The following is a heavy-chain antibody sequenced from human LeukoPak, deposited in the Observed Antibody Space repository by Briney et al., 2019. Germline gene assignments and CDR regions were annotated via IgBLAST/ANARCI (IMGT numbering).Heavy chain of an antibody. CDR2: ISISSSYI. J-gene: IGHJ6*03. V-gene: IGHV3-21*01. CDR3: ARDPRPLDCSSTSCPLYYYYYYMDV. CDR1: GFTFSSYS. Sequence: GGSLRLSFSASGFTFSSYSMNWVRQAPGKGLEGGSSISISSSYIYYADPLKGRFTISRDNAKTSLSLQMNRLRAEDTAVYYCARDPRPLDCSSTSCPLYYYYYYMDVWGKGTTVTVSS. D-gene: IGHD2-2*01.